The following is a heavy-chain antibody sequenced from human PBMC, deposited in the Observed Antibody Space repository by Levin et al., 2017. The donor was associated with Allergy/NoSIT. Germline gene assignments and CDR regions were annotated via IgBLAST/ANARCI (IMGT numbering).Heavy chain of an antibody. V-gene: IGHV3-23*01. J-gene: IGHJ4*02. CDR3: AKAKSHLDYYGSGSFDY. CDR2: ISASGSRT. D-gene: IGHD3-10*01. Sequence: SGGSLRLSCAASEFTFSNYVMTWVRQAPGKGLEWVSGISASGSRTYYADSVKGRFTLSRDNSKNTLYLQMNSLRVEDTAVYYCAKAKSHLDYYGSGSFDYWGQGTLVTVSS. CDR1: EFTFSNYV.